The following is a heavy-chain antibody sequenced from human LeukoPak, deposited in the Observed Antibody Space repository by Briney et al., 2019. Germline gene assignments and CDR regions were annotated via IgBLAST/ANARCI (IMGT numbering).Heavy chain of an antibody. CDR1: GASISSYY. V-gene: IGHV4-4*07. CDR3: ARDFLSRLNWFDP. J-gene: IGHJ5*02. D-gene: IGHD3-3*01. Sequence: SETLSLTCSISGASISSYYWSWIRQPAGKGLEWIGRVQTSGSAKYNPSLKSRVTISVDKSNNQFSLKVNSVTAADTAVYYCARDFLSRLNWFDPWGQGTLVTVSS. CDR2: VQTSGSA.